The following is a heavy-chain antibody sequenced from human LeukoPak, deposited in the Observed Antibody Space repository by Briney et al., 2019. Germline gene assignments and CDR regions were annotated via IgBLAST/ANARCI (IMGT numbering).Heavy chain of an antibody. D-gene: IGHD6-19*01. J-gene: IGHJ4*02. CDR3: ARNRRNGYSSGKYFDY. CDR1: GGSISGYY. V-gene: IGHV4-59*12. Sequence: SETLSLTCTVSGGSISGYYWSWIRQPPGKGLEWIGYIYYSGTTNYNPSLKSRVTMSVDTSKNQFSLKLSSVTAADTAVYYCARNRRNGYSSGKYFDYWGQGTLVTVSS. CDR2: IYYSGTT.